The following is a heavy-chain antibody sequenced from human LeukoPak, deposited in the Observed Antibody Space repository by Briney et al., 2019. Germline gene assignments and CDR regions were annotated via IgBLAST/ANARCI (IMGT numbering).Heavy chain of an antibody. Sequence: PGGSLRLTCAASGFPFSNYDMHWVRQATGERLEWVSAIDSVGNTYYSASVKGRFTISREDAKHSLYLQMNSLRDGDTAIYYWIPIREREQQFGIDVRGQGTTVTVSS. CDR3: IPIREREQQFGIDV. CDR1: GFPFSNYD. V-gene: IGHV3-13*01. J-gene: IGHJ6*02. D-gene: IGHD3-9*01. CDR2: IDSVGNT.